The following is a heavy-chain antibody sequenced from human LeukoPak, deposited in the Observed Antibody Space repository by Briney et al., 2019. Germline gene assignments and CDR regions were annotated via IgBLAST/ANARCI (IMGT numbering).Heavy chain of an antibody. D-gene: IGHD2-15*01. CDR2: ISWNSGSI. Sequence: PGRSLRLSCAASGFTFEDYAMHWVRQAPGKGLEWVSGISWNSGSIGYADSVKGRFTISRDNAKNSLYLQMNSLRAEDTALYYCAKTPKPYCSGGSCYSHGYFQHWGQGTLVTVSS. CDR3: AKTPKPYCSGGSCYSHGYFQH. J-gene: IGHJ1*01. CDR1: GFTFEDYA. V-gene: IGHV3-9*01.